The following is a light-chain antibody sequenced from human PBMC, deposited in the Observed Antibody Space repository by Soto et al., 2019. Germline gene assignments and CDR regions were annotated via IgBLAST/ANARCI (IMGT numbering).Light chain of an antibody. CDR3: QQYGSSKT. J-gene: IGKJ1*01. V-gene: IGKV3-20*01. CDR1: QSVSSSY. Sequence: EIVLTQSPGTLSLSPGERATLSCRASQSVSSSYLAWYQQKPGQAPRLLIYGASSRATGIPARFSGSGSGTDFTLTISSLEPEDFAVDYCQQYGSSKTFGQVTKVDIK. CDR2: GAS.